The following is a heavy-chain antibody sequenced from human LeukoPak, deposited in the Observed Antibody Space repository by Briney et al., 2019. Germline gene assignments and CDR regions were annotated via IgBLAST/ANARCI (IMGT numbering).Heavy chain of an antibody. CDR2: ISGSNSYI. J-gene: IGHJ4*02. Sequence: GGSLRLSCAASGFTFNSYSMNWVRQAPGKGLEWVSSISGSNSYIYYADSMKGRFTISRDNAKNSLYLQMNSLRAEDTAVYYCAIDDGYKDYWGQGTLVTVSS. CDR3: AIDDGYKDY. V-gene: IGHV3-21*01. D-gene: IGHD5-24*01. CDR1: GFTFNSYS.